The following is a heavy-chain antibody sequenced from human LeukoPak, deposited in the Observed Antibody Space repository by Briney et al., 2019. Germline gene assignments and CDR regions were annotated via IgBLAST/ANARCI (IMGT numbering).Heavy chain of an antibody. CDR1: GGSFSGYY. CDR3: ARGPDIVVVPAAIPYGYYYYMDV. Sequence: SETLPLTCAVYGGSFSGYYWSWIRQPPGKGLEWIGEINHSGSTNYNPSLKSRVTISVDTSKNQFSLKLSSVTAADTAVYYCARGPDIVVVPAAIPYGYYYYMDVWGKGTTVTVSS. D-gene: IGHD2-2*02. V-gene: IGHV4-34*01. CDR2: INHSGST. J-gene: IGHJ6*03.